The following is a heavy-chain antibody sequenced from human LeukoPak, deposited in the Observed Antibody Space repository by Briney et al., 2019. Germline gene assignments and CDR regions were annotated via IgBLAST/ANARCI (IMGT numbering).Heavy chain of an antibody. V-gene: IGHV3-48*03. CDR3: ARGYSGYDWNYYMDV. CDR2: ISNSGSTI. CDR1: GFTFSDYE. J-gene: IGHJ6*03. D-gene: IGHD5-12*01. Sequence: GGSLRLSCTASGFTFSDYEMNWVRQATGKGLEWVAYISNSGSTINYADSVKGRFTISRDNAKNSLYLQMNSLRAEDTAVYYCARGYSGYDWNYYMDVWGKGTTVTVSS.